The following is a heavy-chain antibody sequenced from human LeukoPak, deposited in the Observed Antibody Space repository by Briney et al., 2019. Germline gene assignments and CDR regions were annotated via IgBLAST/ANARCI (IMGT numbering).Heavy chain of an antibody. CDR2: ISSSSSTI. Sequence: GGSLRLSCAASGFTFSSYSMNWVRQAPGKGLEWVSYISSSSSTIYYADSVKGRFTISRDNAKNSLYLQMNSLRAEDTAVYYCARSMSAVAGPRGNWGQGTLVTVSS. CDR1: GFTFSSYS. J-gene: IGHJ4*02. CDR3: ARSMSAVAGPRGN. V-gene: IGHV3-48*01. D-gene: IGHD6-19*01.